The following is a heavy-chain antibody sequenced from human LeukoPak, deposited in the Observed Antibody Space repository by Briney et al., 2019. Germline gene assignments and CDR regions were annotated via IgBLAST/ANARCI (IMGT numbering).Heavy chain of an antibody. CDR1: GFTFSSYS. CDR2: ISSSSSYI. CDR3: ARECPNYYDSSGYYYYYYMDV. Sequence: PGGSLRLSCAASGFTFSSYSMNWVRQAPGKGLEWVSSISSSSSYIYYADSVKGRFTISRDNAKNSLYLQMNSLRAVDTAEYYCARECPNYYDSSGYYYYYYMDVWGKGTTVTVSS. V-gene: IGHV3-21*01. J-gene: IGHJ6*03. D-gene: IGHD3-22*01.